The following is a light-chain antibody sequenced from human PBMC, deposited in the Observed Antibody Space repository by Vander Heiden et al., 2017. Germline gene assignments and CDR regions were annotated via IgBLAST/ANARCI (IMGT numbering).Light chain of an antibody. Sequence: QSALTQPASVSGSPGQSITISCTGPSSAVVSYNLVSWYKQHPGKAHKLMIYEVSKRPSGVSNRCSGSKSGNTASLTIAGLQAEDEADYYCCSYAGSSTYVFGTGTKVTVL. J-gene: IGLJ1*01. CDR3: CSYAGSSTYV. CDR1: SSAVVSYNL. V-gene: IGLV2-23*02. CDR2: EVS.